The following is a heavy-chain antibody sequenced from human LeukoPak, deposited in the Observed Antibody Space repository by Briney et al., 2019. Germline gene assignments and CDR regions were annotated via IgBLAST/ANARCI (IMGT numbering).Heavy chain of an antibody. D-gene: IGHD4-17*01. V-gene: IGHV1-69*05. CDR3: ARGTVSIYYYYYMDV. J-gene: IGHJ6*03. Sequence: SGKVFCKASGGTFSRYAFSWVRQGPGQGLELMGGIIPIFGTANYAQKFQGRVTITTDESTSTAYMELSSLRSEDTAVYYCARGTVSIYYYYYMDVWGKGTTVTVSS. CDR1: GGTFSRYA. CDR2: IIPIFGTA.